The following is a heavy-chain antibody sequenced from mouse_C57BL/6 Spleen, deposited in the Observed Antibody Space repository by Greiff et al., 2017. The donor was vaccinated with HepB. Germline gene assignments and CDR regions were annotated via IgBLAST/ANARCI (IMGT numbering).Heavy chain of an antibody. D-gene: IGHD1-1*01. J-gene: IGHJ1*03. V-gene: IGHV2-6-1*01. CDR1: GFSFTSYG. Sequence: VQLVESGPGLVAPSQCLSITCTVSGFSFTSYGVHWVRQPPGKGLEWLVVIWSDGSTTYNSALYSRMSISKDNSTSQVFLKMNSLQTDDTAMYYCARHRSSSYWYFDVWGTGTTVTVSS. CDR3: ARHRSSSYWYFDV. CDR2: IWSDGST.